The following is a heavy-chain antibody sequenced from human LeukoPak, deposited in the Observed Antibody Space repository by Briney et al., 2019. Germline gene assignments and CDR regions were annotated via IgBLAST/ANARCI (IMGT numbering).Heavy chain of an antibody. CDR1: GDSISSHY. J-gene: IGHJ6*02. Sequence: SETLSLTCSVSGDSISSHYWNWIRQAPGKGLEWVGSISYTGSTNYNPSLKSRVTISADTSKNQFSLKLSSVTAADTAVYYCARITFVVEGYGMDVWGQGTAVAVSS. D-gene: IGHD2-21*01. V-gene: IGHV4-59*11. CDR3: ARITFVVEGYGMDV. CDR2: ISYTGST.